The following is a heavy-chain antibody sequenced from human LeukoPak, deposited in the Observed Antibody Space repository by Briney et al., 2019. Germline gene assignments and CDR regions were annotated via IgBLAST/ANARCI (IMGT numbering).Heavy chain of an antibody. J-gene: IGHJ5*02. CDR1: GFTFSSYG. CDR3: AKDRFVSSSYYDFWSGYYGTGWFDP. CDR2: ISGSGGST. Sequence: PGGSLRLSCAASGFTFSSYGMSWVRQAPGKGLEWVSAISGSGGSTYYADSVKGRFTISRDNSKNTLYLQMNSLRAEDTAVYYCAKDRFVSSSYYDFWSGYYGTGWFDPWGQGTLVTVSS. D-gene: IGHD3-3*01. V-gene: IGHV3-23*01.